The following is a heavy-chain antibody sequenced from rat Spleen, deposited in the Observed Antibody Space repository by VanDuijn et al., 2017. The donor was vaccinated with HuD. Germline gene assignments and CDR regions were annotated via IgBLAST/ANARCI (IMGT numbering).Heavy chain of an antibody. D-gene: IGHD3-1*01. Sequence: EVQLVESGGGLVQPGRSLKLSCAASGFTFSSFAMAWVRQAPKKGLEWVATITSGGSNTYYPDSVKGRFTISRDNAKSTLYLQMDSLRSEDTATYYCAKDRPPFDYWGQGVMVTVSS. J-gene: IGHJ2*01. CDR2: ITSGGSNT. V-gene: IGHV5-25*01. CDR3: AKDRPPFDY. CDR1: GFTFSSFA.